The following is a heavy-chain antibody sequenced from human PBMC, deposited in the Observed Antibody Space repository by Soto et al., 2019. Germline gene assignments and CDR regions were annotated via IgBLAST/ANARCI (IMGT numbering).Heavy chain of an antibody. J-gene: IGHJ5*02. CDR3: ARENVLRYFDWLLENWFDP. V-gene: IGHV4-61*01. D-gene: IGHD3-9*01. CDR2: IYYSGST. CDR1: GGSISGSTYY. Sequence: TLSLTCTVSGGSISGSTYYWGWIRQPPGKGLEWIGYIYYSGSTNYNPSLKSRVTISVDTSKNQFSLKLSSVTAADTAVYYCARENVLRYFDWLLENWFDPWGQGTLVTVSS.